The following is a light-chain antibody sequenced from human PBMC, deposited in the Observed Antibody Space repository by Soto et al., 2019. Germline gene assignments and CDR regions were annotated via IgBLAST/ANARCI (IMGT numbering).Light chain of an antibody. CDR1: LGIANY. V-gene: IGKV1-27*01. Sequence: DIQMTQSPPSLSASVGDRVTISCRASLGIANYVLWYQQRPGKVPKLLIYGASSLLSGVPSRFRGSGSGTDFTLTISSLQPEDVGTYYCQKYNSAMWTFGQGTKVEI. CDR3: QKYNSAMWT. CDR2: GAS. J-gene: IGKJ1*01.